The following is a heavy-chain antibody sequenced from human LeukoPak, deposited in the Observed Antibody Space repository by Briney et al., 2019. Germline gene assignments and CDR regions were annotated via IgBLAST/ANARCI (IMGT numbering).Heavy chain of an antibody. V-gene: IGHV4-59*02. CDR2: MYYRDSS. Sequence: PSETLPLTCTVSGASVSSGYWSWIRQPPGKGLELIGYMYYRDSSNYNPSLKSRVTISIDTSKNQFSLKLSSVTAADTAVYYCARVHSSGWSRIFDSWGQGTLVTVSS. J-gene: IGHJ4*02. CDR1: GASVSSGY. CDR3: ARVHSSGWSRIFDS. D-gene: IGHD6-19*01.